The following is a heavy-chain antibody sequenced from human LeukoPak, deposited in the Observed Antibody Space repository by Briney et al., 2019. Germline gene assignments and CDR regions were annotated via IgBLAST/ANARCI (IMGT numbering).Heavy chain of an antibody. J-gene: IGHJ4*02. V-gene: IGHV3-21*01. CDR3: ARGSEYSSSSSGD. CDR1: GFTFSSYS. Sequence: PGGSLRLSCAASGFTFSSYSMNWVRQAPGKGLEWVSSISNSSSYIYYADSVKGRFTISRDNAKNSLYLQMNSLRAEDTAVYYCARGSEYSSSSSGDWGQGTLVTVSS. D-gene: IGHD6-6*01. CDR2: ISNSSSYI.